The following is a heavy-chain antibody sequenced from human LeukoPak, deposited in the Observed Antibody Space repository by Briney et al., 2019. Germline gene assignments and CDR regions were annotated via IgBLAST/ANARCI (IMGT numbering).Heavy chain of an antibody. V-gene: IGHV5-51*01. CDR2: NYPGDSET. Sequence: GESLKISCKGSGYSFTTNWIGWVRQMPGKGLEWMGINYPGDSETRFSPSFQGLVTISADKSISTAYMQWSSLKASDTAMYYCVRSRGYSYGYSYYFDYWGQGTLVTV. D-gene: IGHD5-18*01. CDR1: GYSFTTNW. J-gene: IGHJ4*02. CDR3: VRSRGYSYGYSYYFDY.